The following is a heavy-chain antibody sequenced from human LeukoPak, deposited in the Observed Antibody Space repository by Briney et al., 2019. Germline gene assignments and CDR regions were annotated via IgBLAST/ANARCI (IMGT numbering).Heavy chain of an antibody. J-gene: IGHJ4*02. CDR3: ARGYCSGGSCTKFDH. V-gene: IGHV5-51*01. CDR1: GNSFTNYW. CDR2: IYPGDSNT. Sequence: GESLKISCKGSGNSFTNYWIAWVRQMPGKGLEWMGIIYPGDSNTIYSPSFQGQVTISADKSISTAYMQWSSLKASDTATYYCARGYCSGGSCTKFDHWGQGTLVTVSS. D-gene: IGHD2-15*01.